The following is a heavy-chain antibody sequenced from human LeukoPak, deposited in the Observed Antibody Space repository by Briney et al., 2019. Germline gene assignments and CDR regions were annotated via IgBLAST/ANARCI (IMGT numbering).Heavy chain of an antibody. D-gene: IGHD1-26*01. V-gene: IGHV4-4*07. CDR3: ARGARRGGSYYFEY. Sequence: SETLSLTCTDSGGSISSYYWSWIRQPAGKGLEWIGRIYASGTTNFNPSLKSRVTISRDTSKNQFSLKLSSVTAADTAVYYCARGARRGGSYYFEYWGQGTLVTVSS. CDR1: GGSISSYY. CDR2: IYASGTT. J-gene: IGHJ4*02.